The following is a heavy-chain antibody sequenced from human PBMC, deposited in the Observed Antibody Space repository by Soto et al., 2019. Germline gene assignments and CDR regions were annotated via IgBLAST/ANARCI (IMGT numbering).Heavy chain of an antibody. V-gene: IGHV3-43*01. J-gene: IGHJ5*02. D-gene: IGHD3-16*01. Sequence: VQLVESGGVVVQPGGSLRLSCAASGFTFDDYTMHWVRQAPGKGLEWVSLISWDGGSTYYADSVKGRFTISRDNSKNSLYLQMNSLRTEDTALYYCAKDRSGGGGAGTWGQGTLVTVSS. CDR2: ISWDGGST. CDR1: GFTFDDYT. CDR3: AKDRSGGGGAGT.